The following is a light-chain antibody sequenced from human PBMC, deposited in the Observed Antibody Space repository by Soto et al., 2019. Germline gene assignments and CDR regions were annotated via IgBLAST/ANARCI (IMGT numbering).Light chain of an antibody. CDR1: QSVNSV. J-gene: IGKJ4*01. CDR2: DAS. CDR3: QQRGSWPLS. V-gene: IGKV3-11*01. Sequence: EIVLTQSPATLSLSPGERATLSCRASQSVNSVLAWYQQKPNQAPRLLIYDASNRAPGIPARFSGSASGTDLSLTISSLEPEDFAVYYCQQRGSWPLSFGGGTKVEIK.